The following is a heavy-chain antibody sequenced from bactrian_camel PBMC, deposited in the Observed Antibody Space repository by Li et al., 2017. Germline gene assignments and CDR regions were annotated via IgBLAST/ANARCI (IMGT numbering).Heavy chain of an antibody. Sequence: DVQLVESGGGSVQAGGSLRLSCAYSGLTVDVYSGFYMGWFRQAPGGEREGLAVLGPDGTTRYADSVKGRVTISKDNAKMMMYLQMNSLKSDDTGRYYCAEGYCEVVPGNVDPEHEYSYWGQGTQVTVS. CDR1: GLTVDVYSGFY. J-gene: IGHJ4*01. CDR3: AEGYCEVVPGNVDPEHEYSY. CDR2: LGPDGTT. D-gene: IGHD2*01. V-gene: IGHV3S67*01.